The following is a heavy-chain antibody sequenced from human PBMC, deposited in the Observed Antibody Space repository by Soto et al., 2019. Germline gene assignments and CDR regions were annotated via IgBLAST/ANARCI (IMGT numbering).Heavy chain of an antibody. Sequence: QVQLQESGPGVVKPSQTLSLTCTVSGGSFSSGDYYWGWVRQPPGKGLEWIGYIYYTGSTFNNPSLKNRVSISIDTSNTQFSPKLSSVTAADTAVYYCARIHFGDEPSYYYYGMDVWGQGTTVTVSS. CDR2: IYYTGST. V-gene: IGHV4-30-4*01. D-gene: IGHD4-17*01. CDR1: GGSFSSGDYY. J-gene: IGHJ6*02. CDR3: ARIHFGDEPSYYYYGMDV.